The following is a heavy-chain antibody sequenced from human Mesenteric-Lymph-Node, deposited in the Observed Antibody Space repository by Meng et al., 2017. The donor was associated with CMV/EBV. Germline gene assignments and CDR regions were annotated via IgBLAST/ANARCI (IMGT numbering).Heavy chain of an antibody. CDR2: IRSKSSSYTT. Sequence: SGVTFSDHLMDWVRQAPGKGLEWVGRIRSKSSSYTTEYAASVKGRFTISRDESKNSLYLQMNSLKTEDTAVYYCARSPPGRGPFDHWGQGTLVTVSS. J-gene: IGHJ4*02. CDR3: ARSPPGRGPFDH. V-gene: IGHV3-72*01. CDR1: GVTFSDHL.